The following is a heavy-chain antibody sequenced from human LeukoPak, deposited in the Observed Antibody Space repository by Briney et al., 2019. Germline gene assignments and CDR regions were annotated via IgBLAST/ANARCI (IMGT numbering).Heavy chain of an antibody. V-gene: IGHV1-18*01. D-gene: IGHD2-15*01. CDR2: LSAYNGNT. CDR1: GYTFTSYG. J-gene: IGHJ5*02. Sequence: ASVKVSCKASGYTFTSYGISWVRQAPGQGLEWMGWLSAYNGNTNYAQKLQGRVTMTTDTSTSTAYMELRSLRSDDTAVYYCARVRRYCSGGSCYSRLYNWFDPWGQGTLVTVSS. CDR3: ARVRRYCSGGSCYSRLYNWFDP.